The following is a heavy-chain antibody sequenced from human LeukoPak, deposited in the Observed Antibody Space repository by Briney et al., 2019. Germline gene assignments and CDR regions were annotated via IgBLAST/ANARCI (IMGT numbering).Heavy chain of an antibody. CDR3: ARTSVDFWSGYSDY. J-gene: IGHJ4*02. CDR1: GYTFTSYY. D-gene: IGHD3-3*01. CDR2: ISAYNGNT. Sequence: GASVKVSCKASGYTFTSYYMHWVRQAPGQGLEWMGWISAYNGNTNYAQKLQGRVTMTTDTSTSTAYMELRSLRSDDTAVYYCARTSVDFWSGYSDYWGQGTLVTVSS. V-gene: IGHV1-18*04.